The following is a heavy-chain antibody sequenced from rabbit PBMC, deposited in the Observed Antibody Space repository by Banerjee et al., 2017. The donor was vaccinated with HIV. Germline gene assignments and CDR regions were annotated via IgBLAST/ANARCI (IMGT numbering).Heavy chain of an antibody. CDR1: GFSLSNNYV. Sequence: QSLEESGGDLVKPGASLTLTCTASGFSLSNNYVMYWVRQAPGKGLEWIACINTSSGNTVYARWAKGRFTISKTSSTTVTLQMTSLTAADTATYFCARDAYAYAYGGYALNLWGPGTLVTVS. CDR2: INTSSGNT. CDR3: ARDAYAYAYGGYALNL. V-gene: IGHV1S40*01. D-gene: IGHD6-1*01. J-gene: IGHJ4*01.